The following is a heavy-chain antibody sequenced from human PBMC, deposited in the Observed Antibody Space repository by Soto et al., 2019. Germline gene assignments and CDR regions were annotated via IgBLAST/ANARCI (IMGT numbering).Heavy chain of an antibody. Sequence: QVQLVESGGGVVQPGRSLRLFCAASGFTFSSYGMHWVRQAPGKGLEWVAVIWYDGSNKYYADSVKGRFTISRDNSKNTLYLQMNSLRAEDTAVYYCARRKGLIDYWGQGTLVTVSS. CDR2: IWYDGSNK. J-gene: IGHJ4*02. CDR1: GFTFSSYG. V-gene: IGHV3-33*01. CDR3: ARRKGLIDY. D-gene: IGHD3-16*01.